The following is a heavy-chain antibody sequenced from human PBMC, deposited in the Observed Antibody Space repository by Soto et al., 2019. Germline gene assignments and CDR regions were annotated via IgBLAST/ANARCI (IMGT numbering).Heavy chain of an antibody. J-gene: IGHJ4*01. CDR1: GFKFDDYM. V-gene: IGHV3-43*01. CDR2: ISWDGGSL. Sequence: GGSLRLSCEASGFKFDDYMMHWVRQAPGKGLEWISRISWDGGSLDYADSIKGRFTVSRDNSKTSLYLHMNSLKTEDTAFYYCAKEGNGGSSLDYWGHGTLVTVSS. CDR3: AKEGNGGSSLDY. D-gene: IGHD2-15*01.